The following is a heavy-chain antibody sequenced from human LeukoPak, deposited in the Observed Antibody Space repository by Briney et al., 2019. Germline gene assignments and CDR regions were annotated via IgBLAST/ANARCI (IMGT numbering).Heavy chain of an antibody. D-gene: IGHD2-15*01. CDR2: TYYRSKWYN. V-gene: IGHV6-1*01. J-gene: IGHJ4*02. Sequence: SQTLSLTCAISGDSFSSNSAAWNWIRQSPSRGLEWLGRTYYRSKWYNDYAVSVKSRITINPDTSKNQFSLQLNSVTPEDTAVYYCARETLYCSGGSCYYYYFDYWGQGTLVTVSS. CDR3: ARETLYCSGGSCYYYYFDY. CDR1: GDSFSSNSAA.